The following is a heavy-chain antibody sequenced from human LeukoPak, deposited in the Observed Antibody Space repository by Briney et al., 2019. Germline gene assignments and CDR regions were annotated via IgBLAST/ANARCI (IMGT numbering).Heavy chain of an antibody. J-gene: IGHJ6*03. CDR3: ARASGWYERGPDYYYYYMDV. CDR2: IHQDGVDK. CDR1: EFRFGSYA. Sequence: GGSLRLSCAASEFRFGSYAMSWVRQAPRKGPEWVANIHQDGVDKDYVDSVAGRFTISRDNAKNSVYLEMNNLRVEDTAVYYCARASGWYERGPDYYYYYMDVWGKGTTVTVSS. D-gene: IGHD6-19*01. V-gene: IGHV3-7*01.